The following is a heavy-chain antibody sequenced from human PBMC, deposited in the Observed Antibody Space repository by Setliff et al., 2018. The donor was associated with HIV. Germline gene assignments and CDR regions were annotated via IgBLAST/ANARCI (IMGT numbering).Heavy chain of an antibody. V-gene: IGHV3-20*04. CDR2: VNWHGSNT. D-gene: IGHD6-19*01. CDR1: GFTFDDYG. CDR3: ARENNRGWHWLDPFDY. J-gene: IGHJ4*02. Sequence: GGSLRLSCSASGFTFDDYGMSWVRQAPGKGLGWISGVNWHGSNTGYADSVKGRFTISRDNARNSLYLQMNSLRAEDTALYYCARENNRGWHWLDPFDYWGQGTLVTVSS.